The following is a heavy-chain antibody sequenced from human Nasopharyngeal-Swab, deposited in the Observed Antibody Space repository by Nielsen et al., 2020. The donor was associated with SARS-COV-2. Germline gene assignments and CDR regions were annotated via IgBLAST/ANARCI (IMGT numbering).Heavy chain of an antibody. CDR1: GFTFSIYG. V-gene: IGHV3-33*01. D-gene: IGHD3-16*01. J-gene: IGHJ3*02. CDR3: ARDSLKEGAFDI. CDR2: IWYDGSNK. Sequence: GETLKISCVASGFTFSIYGMHWVRQAPGKGLEWLASIWYDGSNKYYADSVKGRFTISRDNSKNTLYLQMNSLRAEDTAVYYCARDSLKEGAFDIWGQGTMVTVSS.